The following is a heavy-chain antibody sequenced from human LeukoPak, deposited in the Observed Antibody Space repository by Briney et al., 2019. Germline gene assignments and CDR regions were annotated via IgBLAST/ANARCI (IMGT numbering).Heavy chain of an antibody. CDR3: ARTSDNYDILTGYSNWFDP. CDR1: GGSISSYY. Sequence: PSETLSLTCTVSGGSISSYYWGWIRQPPGKGLEWIGYIYYSGSTNYNPSLKSRVTISVDTSKNQFSLKLSSVAAADTAVYYCARTSDNYDILTGYSNWFDPWGQGTLVTVSS. CDR2: IYYSGST. J-gene: IGHJ5*02. V-gene: IGHV4-59*01. D-gene: IGHD3-9*01.